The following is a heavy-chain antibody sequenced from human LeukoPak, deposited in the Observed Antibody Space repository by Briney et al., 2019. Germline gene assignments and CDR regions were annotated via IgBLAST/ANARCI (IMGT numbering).Heavy chain of an antibody. D-gene: IGHD1-26*01. J-gene: IGHJ6*04. Sequence: SSETLSLTCTVSGGSISSYHWSWIRQPPGKGLEWIGYISYSGSTNYNPSLKSRVTISVDTSKNQFSLRLSSVTAADTAVYYCARDRGYTGMDVWGKGTTVTVSS. CDR1: GGSISSYH. CDR3: ARDRGYTGMDV. CDR2: ISYSGST. V-gene: IGHV4-59*01.